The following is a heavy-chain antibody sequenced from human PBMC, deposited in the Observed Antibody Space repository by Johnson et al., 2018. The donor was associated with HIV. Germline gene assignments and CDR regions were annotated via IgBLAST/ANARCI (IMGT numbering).Heavy chain of an antibody. D-gene: IGHD1-7*01. CDR1: GFTFSHYD. Sequence: VQLVESGGGLVQPGGSLRLSCAASGFTFSHYDMHWVRQAPGKGLEWVGRIKSKTDGGTPDYAAPVKGRFTISRDDSKNTLYLQMNSLKTEDTAVYYCTTDLNNWNYVKSDAFDIWGQGTMVTVSS. CDR3: TTDLNNWNYVKSDAFDI. CDR2: IKSKTDGGTP. V-gene: IGHV3-15*01. J-gene: IGHJ3*02.